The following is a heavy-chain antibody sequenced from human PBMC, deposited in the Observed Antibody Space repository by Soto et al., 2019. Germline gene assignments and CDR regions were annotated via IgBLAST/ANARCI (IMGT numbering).Heavy chain of an antibody. CDR1: GGTFSSYT. CDR2: IIPILGIA. D-gene: IGHD2-21*02. CDR3: AREQYGGDPMI. J-gene: IGHJ4*02. V-gene: IGHV1-69*08. Sequence: QVQLVQSGAEVKKPGSSVKVSCKASGGTFSSYTISWVRQAPGQGLEWMGRIIPILGIANYAQKFQGRVTITAAKSTSTAYMELSSLRSEDTAVYYCAREQYGGDPMIWGQGTLVTVSS.